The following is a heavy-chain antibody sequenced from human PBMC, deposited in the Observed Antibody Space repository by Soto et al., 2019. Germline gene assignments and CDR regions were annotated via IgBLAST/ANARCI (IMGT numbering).Heavy chain of an antibody. CDR3: AGALGELGGYGRFDR. CDR1: GGSISSYY. V-gene: IGHV4-59*01. J-gene: IGHJ5*02. CDR2: IYYSGST. Sequence: SETLSLTCTVSGGSISSYYWSWLRQPPGKGLEWIGYIYYSGSTNYNPSLKSRVTISVDTSKNQFSLKLSSVTAADTAVYYCAGALGELGGYGRFDRWGQGTLVTVYS. D-gene: IGHD1-26*01.